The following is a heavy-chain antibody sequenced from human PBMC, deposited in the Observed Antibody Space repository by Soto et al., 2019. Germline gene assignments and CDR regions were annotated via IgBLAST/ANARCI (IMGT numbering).Heavy chain of an antibody. J-gene: IGHJ5*02. V-gene: IGHV4-34*01. Sequence: ETLSLTCAVYGGSFSGYYWSWIRQPPGKGLEWIGEINHSGSTNYNPSLKSRVTISVDTSKNQFSLKLSSVTAADTAVYYCARGVSSWYGGDNWFDPWGQGTLVTVSS. CDR2: INHSGST. D-gene: IGHD6-13*01. CDR3: ARGVSSWYGGDNWFDP. CDR1: GGSFSGYY.